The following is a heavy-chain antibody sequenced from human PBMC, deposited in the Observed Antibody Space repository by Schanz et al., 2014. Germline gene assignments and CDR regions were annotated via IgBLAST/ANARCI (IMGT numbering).Heavy chain of an antibody. CDR2: ISNSGYTI. D-gene: IGHD6-6*01. CDR1: GFTFSDYY. CDR3: PPYSSSPYYWSYGMDV. J-gene: IGHJ6*02. Sequence: VQLLESGGALEQPGGSLRLSCAASGFTFSDYYMNWIRQAPGKGLEWVSYISNSGYTIYYADSVKGRFTISRDNAKNPLYRQSTRHTAVYSSTNDPPPYSSSPYYWSYGMDVWGQGTTVTVSS. V-gene: IGHV3-11*01.